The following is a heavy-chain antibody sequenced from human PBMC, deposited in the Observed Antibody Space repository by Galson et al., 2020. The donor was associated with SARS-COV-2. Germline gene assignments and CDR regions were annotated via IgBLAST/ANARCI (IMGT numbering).Heavy chain of an antibody. D-gene: IGHD1-7*01. CDR1: GFIFGDYA. CDR3: TRDSLDLRVLSAGMGYYVYVDV. V-gene: IGHV3-49*04. Sequence: GESLKISCTASGFIFGDYAMSWVRQAPGKGLEWVGFIRRKAYGGTVEYAPSVKGRFTISREDSKSISYLQMSSLKSEDTAVYYCTRDSLDLRVLSAGMGYYVYVDVWGKGTTVTVSS. J-gene: IGHJ6*03. CDR2: IRRKAYGGTV.